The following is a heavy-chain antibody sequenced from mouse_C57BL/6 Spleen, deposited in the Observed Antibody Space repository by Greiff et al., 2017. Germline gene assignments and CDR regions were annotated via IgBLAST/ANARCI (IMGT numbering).Heavy chain of an antibody. J-gene: IGHJ1*03. CDR1: GYTFTSYW. CDR3: ARWGLLPHWYFDV. Sequence: VQLQQPGAELAKPGASVKLSCKASGYTFTSYWMHWVKQRPGQGLEWIGYINPSSGYTKYNQKFKDKATLTADKSSSTAYMQLSSLTYEVSAVYYWARWGLLPHWYFDVWGTGTTVTVSS. CDR2: INPSSGYT. V-gene: IGHV1-7*01. D-gene: IGHD2-3*01.